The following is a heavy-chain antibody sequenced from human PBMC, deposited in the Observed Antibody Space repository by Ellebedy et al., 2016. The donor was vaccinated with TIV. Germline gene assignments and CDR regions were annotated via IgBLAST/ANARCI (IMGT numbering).Heavy chain of an antibody. CDR3: ARDQIFYGMDV. J-gene: IGHJ6*02. CDR1: GFTFTSSA. CDR2: ISAYNGNT. V-gene: IGHV1-18*01. Sequence: ASVKVSCKASGFTFTSSAVQWVRQAPGQGLEWMGWISAYNGNTNYAQKLQGRVTMTTDTSTSTAYMELRSLRSDDTAVYYCARDQIFYGMDVWGQGTTVTVSS.